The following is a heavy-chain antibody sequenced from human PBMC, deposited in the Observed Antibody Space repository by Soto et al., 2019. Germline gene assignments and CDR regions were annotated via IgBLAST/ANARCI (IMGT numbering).Heavy chain of an antibody. V-gene: IGHV4-59*11. CDR2: FYYNGIT. CDR3: ARGYTDSICGPRGGSFDP. CDR1: GGSISSHY. J-gene: IGHJ5*02. D-gene: IGHD3-3*01. Sequence: PSETLSLTCTVSGGSISSHYYTWLRQSPGKGLEWIGYFYYNGITNYNPSLKSRVTLSVDTSKNQFSLKLRSVTAADTAVYYCARGYTDSICGPRGGSFDPWGQGALVTVSS.